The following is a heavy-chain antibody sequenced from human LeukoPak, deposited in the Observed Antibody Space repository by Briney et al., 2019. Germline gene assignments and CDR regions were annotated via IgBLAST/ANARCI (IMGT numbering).Heavy chain of an antibody. Sequence: GGSLRLSCAASGFTFSDYYMSWIRQTPKEVLEWVSYISWNSYYSNYADSVKGRFTISRDNAKTSLYLHMNSLRAEDTAVYYCARGDGGNSAFDYWGQGNLVTVSS. D-gene: IGHD4-23*01. V-gene: IGHV3-11*05. CDR2: ISWNSYYS. J-gene: IGHJ4*02. CDR3: ARGDGGNSAFDY. CDR1: GFTFSDYY.